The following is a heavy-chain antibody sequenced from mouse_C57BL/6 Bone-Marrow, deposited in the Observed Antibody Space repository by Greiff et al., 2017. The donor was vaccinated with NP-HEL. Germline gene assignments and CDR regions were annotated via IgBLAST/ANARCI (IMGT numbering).Heavy chain of an antibody. V-gene: IGHV1-82*01. CDR2: IYPGDGDT. CDR1: GYAFSSSW. J-gene: IGHJ4*01. CDR3: ASVDPGDY. Sequence: VKLQQSGPELVKPGASVKISCKASGYAFSSSWMNWVKQRPGKGLEWIGRIYPGDGDTNYNGKFKGKATLTADKSSSTAYMQLSSLTSEDSAVYFCASVDPGDYWGQGTSVTVSS.